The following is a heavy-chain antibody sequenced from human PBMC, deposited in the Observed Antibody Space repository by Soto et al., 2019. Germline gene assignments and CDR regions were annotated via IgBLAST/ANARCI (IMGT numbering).Heavy chain of an antibody. CDR1: GFIFTSYG. Sequence: GGSLRLSCEASGFIFTSYGMHWVRQAPGKGLEWVAVISYDGSDENYADSVEGRFTISRGKSKNTVYLQMNSLRLEDTGVYYCAKDGPNEMATISIDHWGQGTQVTVSS. V-gene: IGHV3-30*18. J-gene: IGHJ4*02. CDR3: AKDGPNEMATISIDH. D-gene: IGHD5-12*01. CDR2: ISYDGSDE.